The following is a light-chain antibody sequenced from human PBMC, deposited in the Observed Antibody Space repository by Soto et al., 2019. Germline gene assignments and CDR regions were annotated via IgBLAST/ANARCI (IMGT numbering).Light chain of an antibody. Sequence: QSALTQPASVSGAPGEASSISCTGTSSDVGGYNYVSWYQHHPGKVPQLMIYDVSNRPSGVSNRFSGSKSGDTASLTISGLQAEDEADYYCSSYTSSNTYVFGTGTKVTVL. CDR2: DVS. CDR3: SSYTSSNTYV. V-gene: IGLV2-14*03. CDR1: SSDVGGYNY. J-gene: IGLJ1*01.